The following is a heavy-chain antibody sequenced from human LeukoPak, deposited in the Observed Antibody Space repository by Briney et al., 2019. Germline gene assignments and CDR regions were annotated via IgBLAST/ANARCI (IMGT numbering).Heavy chain of an antibody. Sequence: SETLSLTCTVSGGSISSYYWSWIRQPPGKGLEWIGYIYTSGGTNYNPSLKSRVTISVDTSKNQFSLKLSSVTAADTAVYYCARRMVAAAATGAFDIWGQGTMVTVSS. CDR3: ARRMVAAAATGAFDI. CDR2: IYTSGGT. J-gene: IGHJ3*02. CDR1: GGSISSYY. V-gene: IGHV4-4*09. D-gene: IGHD6-13*01.